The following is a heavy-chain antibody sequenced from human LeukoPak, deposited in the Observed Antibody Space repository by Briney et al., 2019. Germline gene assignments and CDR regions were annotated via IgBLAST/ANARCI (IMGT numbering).Heavy chain of an antibody. Sequence: SETLSLTCTVSGYSISSGYYWGWIRQPPGKGLEWIGSIYHSGSTYYNPSLKSRVTISVDTSKTQFSLRLSSVTAADTAMYYCARLWYTSGWSDYWGQGTLVTVSS. CDR2: IYHSGST. CDR3: ARLWYTSGWSDY. J-gene: IGHJ4*02. D-gene: IGHD6-19*01. CDR1: GYSISSGYY. V-gene: IGHV4-38-2*02.